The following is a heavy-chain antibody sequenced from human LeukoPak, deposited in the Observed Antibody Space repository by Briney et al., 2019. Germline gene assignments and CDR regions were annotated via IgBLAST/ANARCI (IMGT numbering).Heavy chain of an antibody. V-gene: IGHV3-23*01. J-gene: IGHJ4*02. Sequence: GGSLRLSCTASGFTFSSYAMSWVRQAPGKGLEWVSAITDSGGSTSYADSVRGRFTISRDDSKNTLYLQMNSLRAEDTAVYYCAKDTSARRGSLNGWGQGTLVTVSS. CDR3: AKDTSARRGSLNG. CDR2: ITDSGGST. D-gene: IGHD3-16*02. CDR1: GFTFSSYA.